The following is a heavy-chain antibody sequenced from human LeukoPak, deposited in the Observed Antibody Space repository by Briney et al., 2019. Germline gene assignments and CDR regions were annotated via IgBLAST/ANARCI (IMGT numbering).Heavy chain of an antibody. CDR1: GGTFSSYA. CDR3: ARSYSSGRAYYYYYYYMDV. CDR2: IIPIFGTA. D-gene: IGHD6-19*01. V-gene: IGHV1-69*05. Sequence: SVKVSCKASGGTFSSYANSWVRQAPGQGLEWMGGIIPIFGTANYAQKFQGRVTITTDESTSTAYMELSSLRSEDTAVYYCARSYSSGRAYYYYYYYMDVWGKGTTVTVSS. J-gene: IGHJ6*03.